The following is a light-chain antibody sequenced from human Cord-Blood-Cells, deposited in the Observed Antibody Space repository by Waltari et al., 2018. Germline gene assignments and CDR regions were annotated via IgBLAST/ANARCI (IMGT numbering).Light chain of an antibody. CDR2: DAS. CDR3: QQYDNTPYT. Sequence: DIQMTQSPSSLSASVGDRVTITCQASQNISNYLNWYQQKPGKAPKLLIYDASNLERGVPSRFSGSGSGTDFTFTISSLQPEDIATYYCQQYDNTPYTFGQGTKLEIK. CDR1: QNISNY. J-gene: IGKJ2*01. V-gene: IGKV1-33*01.